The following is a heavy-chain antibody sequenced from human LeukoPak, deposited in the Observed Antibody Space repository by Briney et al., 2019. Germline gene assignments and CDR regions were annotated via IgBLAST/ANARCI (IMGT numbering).Heavy chain of an antibody. V-gene: IGHV1-2*02. J-gene: IGHJ4*02. CDR3: ASEAFCAGGSCYLQRVAS. CDR1: GYTFTAYH. CDR2: IDTNSGDT. D-gene: IGHD2-15*01. Sequence: ASVKVSCKASGYTFTAYHMHWVRQAPGQGLEWMGWIDTNSGDTNYAQKFQGRLTITRDTSIGTAYMGLSSLISDDTAVYYCASEAFCAGGSCYLQRVASWGPGTLLTVSS.